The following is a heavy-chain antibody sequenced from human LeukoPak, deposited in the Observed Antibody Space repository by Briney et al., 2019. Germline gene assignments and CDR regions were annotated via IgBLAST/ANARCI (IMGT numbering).Heavy chain of an antibody. V-gene: IGHV3-30*18. CDR1: GFTFSSYG. J-gene: IGHJ6*02. CDR2: ISYDGSNK. CDR3: AKAHLLLSYYYYGMDV. Sequence: GGSLRLSCAASGFTFSSYGMHWVRQAPGNGLEWVAVISYDGSNKYYADSVKGRFTISRDNSKNTLYLQMNSLRAEDTAVYYCAKAHLLLSYYYYGMDVWGQGTTVTVSS. D-gene: IGHD1-26*01.